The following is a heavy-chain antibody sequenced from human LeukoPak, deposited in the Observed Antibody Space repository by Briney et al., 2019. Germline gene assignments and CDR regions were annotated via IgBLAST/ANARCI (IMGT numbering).Heavy chain of an antibody. CDR1: GGSISSYY. CDR3: ARDYYDSSGSWFDP. D-gene: IGHD3-22*01. CDR2: FYYSGST. V-gene: IGHV4-59*01. Sequence: SETLSLTCTVSGGSISSYYWSWIRQPPGKGLEWIGYFYYSGSTNYNPSLKSRVTISVDTSKNQFSLKLSSVTAADTAVYYCARDYYDSSGSWFDPWGQGTLVTVSS. J-gene: IGHJ5*02.